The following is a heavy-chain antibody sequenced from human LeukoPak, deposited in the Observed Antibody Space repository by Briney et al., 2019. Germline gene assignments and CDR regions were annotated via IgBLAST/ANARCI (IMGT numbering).Heavy chain of an antibody. CDR2: IYYSGST. Sequence: SETLSLTCTVSGDSISSGNYYWSWVRQPPGKGLEWIGYIYYSGSTYYNPSLKSRVTMSVDTSKNQFSLRLSSVTAADTAVYYCARSSLYSSNWYFDYWGQGTLVTVSS. J-gene: IGHJ4*02. V-gene: IGHV4-30-4*08. CDR1: GDSISSGNYY. D-gene: IGHD6-13*01. CDR3: ARSSLYSSNWYFDY.